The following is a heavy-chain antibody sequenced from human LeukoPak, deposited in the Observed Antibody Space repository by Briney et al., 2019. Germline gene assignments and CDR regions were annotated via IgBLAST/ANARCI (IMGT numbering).Heavy chain of an antibody. CDR1: GGTFSSYA. CDR3: ARDLDGSGGDSPFDY. D-gene: IGHD2-21*01. V-gene: IGHV1-69*05. Sequence: SVKVSCKASGGTFSSYAISWVRQAPGQGLEWMGGIIPIFGTANYAQKFQGRVTITTDESTSTAYMELSSLRSEDTAVYYCARDLDGSGGDSPFDYWGQGTLVTVSS. J-gene: IGHJ4*02. CDR2: IIPIFGTA.